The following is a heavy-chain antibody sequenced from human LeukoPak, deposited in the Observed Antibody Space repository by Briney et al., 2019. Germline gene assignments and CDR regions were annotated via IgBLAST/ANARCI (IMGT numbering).Heavy chain of an antibody. CDR3: AKNAAGIVLMIYAPLDS. Sequence: PGGSLRLSRAASGFTFSSYAMHWVRQAPGKGLEWVSTLSGSGGSTYYADSVKGRFTISGDESKNTLSLQMNSLRPEDTAVYYCAKNAAGIVLMIYAPLDSWGQGTLVTVSS. CDR1: GFTFSSYA. V-gene: IGHV3-23*01. D-gene: IGHD2-8*01. CDR2: LSGSGGST. J-gene: IGHJ4*02.